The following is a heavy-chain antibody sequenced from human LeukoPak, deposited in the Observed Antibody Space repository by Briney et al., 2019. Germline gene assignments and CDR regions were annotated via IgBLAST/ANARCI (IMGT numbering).Heavy chain of an antibody. D-gene: IGHD3-22*01. CDR1: GYTFTGYY. CDR2: INPNSGGT. Sequence: ASVKVSCKASGYTFTGYYMHWVRQAPGQGLEWMGWINPNSGGTNYAQKFQGRVTMTRDTSISTAYMELSRLRSDDTAVYYCARDRRVYYYDSSGHTRSMDVWGKGTTVTVSS. V-gene: IGHV1-2*02. J-gene: IGHJ6*03. CDR3: ARDRRVYYYDSSGHTRSMDV.